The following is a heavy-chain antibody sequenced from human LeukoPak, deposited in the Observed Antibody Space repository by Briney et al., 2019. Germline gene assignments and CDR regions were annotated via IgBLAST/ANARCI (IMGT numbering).Heavy chain of an antibody. CDR2: ISAYNGNT. D-gene: IGHD6-6*01. J-gene: IGHJ5*02. CDR3: ARAEGSSIAAQNWFDP. CDR1: GYTFTSYG. V-gene: IGHV1-18*01. Sequence: GSVKVSCKASGYTFTSYGISWVRQAPGQGLEWMGWISAYNGNTNYAQKLQGRVTMTTDTSTSTAYMELRSLRSDDTAVYYCARAEGSSIAAQNWFDPWGQGTLVTVSS.